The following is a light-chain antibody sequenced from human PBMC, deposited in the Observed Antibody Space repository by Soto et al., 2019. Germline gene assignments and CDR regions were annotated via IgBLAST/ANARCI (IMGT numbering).Light chain of an antibody. CDR2: DVS. V-gene: IGLV2-14*03. Sequence: QSALTQPASVSGSPGQSITISCTGTSSDVGAYNYVSWYQQHPSKAPKLMIYDVSNRPSGVSNRFSGSKSDNTASLTISGLQAEDEADYYCSSYTTSSTLVFGGGTKVTVL. CDR1: SSDVGAYNY. CDR3: SSYTTSSTLV. J-gene: IGLJ2*01.